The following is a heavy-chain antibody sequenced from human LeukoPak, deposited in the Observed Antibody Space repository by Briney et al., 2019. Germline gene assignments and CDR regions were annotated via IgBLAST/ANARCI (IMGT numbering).Heavy chain of an antibody. J-gene: IGHJ6*02. CDR2: ISSSGSTI. V-gene: IGHV3-11*01. CDR1: GFTFSDYY. Sequence: PGGSLRLSCAASGFTFSDYYMSWIRQAPGKGLEWVSYISSSGSTIYYADSVKGRFTISRDNAKNSLYLQMNSLRAEDTAVYYCARASRDYYYYYGMDAWGQGTTVTVSS. CDR3: ARASRDYYYYYGMDA.